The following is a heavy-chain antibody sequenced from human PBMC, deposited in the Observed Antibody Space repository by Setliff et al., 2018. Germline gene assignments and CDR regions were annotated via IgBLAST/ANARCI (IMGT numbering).Heavy chain of an antibody. CDR1: GFSITNGYY. D-gene: IGHD5-12*01. CDR2: IFQSGIT. CDR3: ARVGGLLVATMPFDY. Sequence: NPSETLSLTCAVSGFSITNGYYWGWIRQSTGKQLEWIGNIFQSGITFYNPSLKSRVTISLDPSQNQFSLKLRSVTAADPAVYFCARVGGLLVATMPFDYWGPGTLVTVSS. J-gene: IGHJ4*02. V-gene: IGHV4-38-2*01.